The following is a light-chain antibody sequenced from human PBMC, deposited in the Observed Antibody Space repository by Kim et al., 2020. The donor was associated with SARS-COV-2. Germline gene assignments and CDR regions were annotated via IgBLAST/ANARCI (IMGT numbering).Light chain of an antibody. J-gene: IGLJ1*01. CDR1: SSDVGGYNY. V-gene: IGLV2-14*03. CDR3: NSYTGSSTLV. CDR2: DVS. Sequence: QSALTQPASVSGSPGQSITLSCTGTSSDVGGYNYVSWYQQHPGKAPKLMIYDVSNWPSGVSNRFSGSKSGNTASLTISGLQAEDEADYYCNSYTGSSTLVFGTGTKVTVL.